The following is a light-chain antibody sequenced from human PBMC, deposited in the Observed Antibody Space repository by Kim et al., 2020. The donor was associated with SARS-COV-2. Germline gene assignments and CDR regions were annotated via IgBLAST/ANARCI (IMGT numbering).Light chain of an antibody. J-gene: IGKJ4*01. Sequence: DIQMIQSPSSLSASVGDRVTITCRASQSISSYLNWYQQKPGKAPKLLIYAASSLQSGVPSRFSGSGSGTDFTLTISSLQPEDFATYCGQRGYSTPFTFGGGTKVNIK. CDR2: AAS. V-gene: IGKV1-39*01. CDR3: QRGYSTPFT. CDR1: QSISSY.